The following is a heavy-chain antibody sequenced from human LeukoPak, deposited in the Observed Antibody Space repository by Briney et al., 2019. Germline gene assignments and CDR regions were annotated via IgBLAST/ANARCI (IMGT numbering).Heavy chain of an antibody. CDR1: GGSISSDGYY. CDR3: ASGGVAGRWPLDY. D-gene: IGHD6-19*01. J-gene: IGHJ4*02. Sequence: PSETLSLTCTVSGGSISSDGYYCSWIRQPAGKGLERIGRIQISGSTNYNPSLKSRVTMSVDTSKNQFSLKLSSVTAADTAVYYCASGGVAGRWPLDYWGQGTLVTVSS. V-gene: IGHV4-61*02. CDR2: IQISGST.